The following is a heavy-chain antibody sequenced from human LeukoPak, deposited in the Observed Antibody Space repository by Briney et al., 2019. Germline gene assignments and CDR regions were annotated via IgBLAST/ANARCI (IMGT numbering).Heavy chain of an antibody. CDR2: ISGSGGST. Sequence: GGSLRLSCAASGFTFSSYGMSWVRQAPGKGLEWVSAISGSGGSTYYADSVKGRFTISRDNSKNTLYLQMNSLRAEDTAVYYCAKDSRGHEGSYWGQGTLVTVSS. D-gene: IGHD3-10*01. J-gene: IGHJ4*02. CDR3: AKDSRGHEGSY. CDR1: GFTFSSYG. V-gene: IGHV3-23*01.